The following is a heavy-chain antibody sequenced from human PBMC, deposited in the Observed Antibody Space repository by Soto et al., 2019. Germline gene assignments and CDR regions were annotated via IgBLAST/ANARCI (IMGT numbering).Heavy chain of an antibody. Sequence: PSETVSLACTVSGGAISSHDWSWVRQAPGKGLGWRGHSYYRGGTSYSPALRSRSAICVDTSNNQFSLKLNSVTTAHTPVHYCARDGRAASGMDVCGHGTKLTGS. D-gene: IGHD1-26*01. CDR2: SYYRGGT. CDR3: ARDGRAASGMDV. CDR1: GGAISSHD. V-gene: IGHV4-59*11. J-gene: IGHJ6*02.